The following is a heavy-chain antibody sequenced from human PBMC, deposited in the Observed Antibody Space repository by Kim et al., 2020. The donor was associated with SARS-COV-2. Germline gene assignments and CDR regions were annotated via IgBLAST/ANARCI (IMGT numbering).Heavy chain of an antibody. Sequence: GGSLRLSCAASGFTFSSYWMHWVRQAPGKGLVWVSRINSDGSSISYADSVKGRFTISRDNAKNTLYLQMNSLRAEDTAVYYCARDRIAYYYGSGSLDYWGQGTLVTVSS. CDR1: GFTFSSYW. CDR2: INSDGSSI. J-gene: IGHJ4*02. D-gene: IGHD3-10*01. V-gene: IGHV3-74*01. CDR3: ARDRIAYYYGSGSLDY.